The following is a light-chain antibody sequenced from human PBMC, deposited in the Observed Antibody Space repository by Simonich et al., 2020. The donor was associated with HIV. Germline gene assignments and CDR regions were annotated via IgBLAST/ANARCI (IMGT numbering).Light chain of an antibody. CDR1: QSVLYSSNNKNY. CDR3: QQYYSTPFT. V-gene: IGKV4-1*01. J-gene: IGKJ5*01. Sequence: DIVMTQSPDSLAVSLGERATINCTSGQSVLYSSNNKNYLAWYQQKSGQPPKLLIYWASTRESGVPDRFSGSGSGTDFTLTISSLQAEDVAVYYCQQYYSTPFTFGQGTRLEIK. CDR2: WAS.